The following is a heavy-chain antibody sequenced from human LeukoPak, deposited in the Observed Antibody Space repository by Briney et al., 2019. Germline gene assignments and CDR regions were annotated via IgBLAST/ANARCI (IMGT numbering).Heavy chain of an antibody. V-gene: IGHV4-4*07. CDR2: IYTSGST. CDR1: GGSISSYY. Sequence: SETLSLTCTVSGGSISSYYWSWIRQPAGKGLEWIGRIYTSGSTNYNPSLKSRVTMSVDTSKNQFSLKLSSVTAADTAVYYCARGGRITMVRGRKPFDYWGQGTLVTVSS. D-gene: IGHD3-10*01. CDR3: ARGGRITMVRGRKPFDY. J-gene: IGHJ4*02.